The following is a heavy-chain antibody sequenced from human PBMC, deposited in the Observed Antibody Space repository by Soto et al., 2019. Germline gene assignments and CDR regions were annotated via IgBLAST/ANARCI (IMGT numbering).Heavy chain of an antibody. J-gene: IGHJ5*01. Sequence: GGSRRHSWAASGVTSSSYSMIWFRQAPGKGLEWVSSISSSSSYIYYADSVKGRFTISRDNAKNSLYLQMNSLRAEDTAVYYCARDIVVFFAAMTPGGDWFVSLRHATLVSV. CDR2: ISSSSSYI. CDR1: GVTSSSYS. D-gene: IGHD2-15*01. V-gene: IGHV3-21*01. CDR3: ARDIVVFFAAMTPGGDWFVS.